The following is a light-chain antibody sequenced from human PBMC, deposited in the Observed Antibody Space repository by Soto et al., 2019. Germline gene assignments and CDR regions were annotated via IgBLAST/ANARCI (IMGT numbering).Light chain of an antibody. CDR1: SSNIGAGYD. CDR3: QSYDSSLSGCVV. J-gene: IGLJ2*01. CDR2: GNY. V-gene: IGLV1-40*01. Sequence: QAVVTQPPSVSGAPGQRVIISCTGSSSNIGAGYDVHWYQQLPGTAPKLLIYGNYNRPSGVPDRFSGSKSGTSASLAITGLQAEDEADYYCQSYDSSLSGCVVFGGGTKVTVL.